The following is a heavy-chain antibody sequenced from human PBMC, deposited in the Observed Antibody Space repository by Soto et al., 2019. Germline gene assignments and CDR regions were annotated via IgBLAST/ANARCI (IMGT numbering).Heavy chain of an antibody. D-gene: IGHD3-10*02. V-gene: IGHV3-48*02. CDR2: ISTRSNSI. Sequence: EVQLVDSGGGLVQPGGSLRLSCAASGFTFSSYSFNWVRQAPGKGLEWISYISTRSNSIYYADSVKGRFTVSRDNAKNTLFLQMNNLRDEDTAVYFCARAKNVGAYPPFDYWGQGTLVTVSS. J-gene: IGHJ4*02. CDR1: GFTFSSYS. CDR3: ARAKNVGAYPPFDY.